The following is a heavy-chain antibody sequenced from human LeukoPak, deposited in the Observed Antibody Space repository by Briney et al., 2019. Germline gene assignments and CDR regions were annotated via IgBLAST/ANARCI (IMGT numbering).Heavy chain of an antibody. V-gene: IGHV1-18*01. Sequence: GASVTVSFKASGYTFTIYGISWVRQAPGQGLEWMGWISAYNGNTNYAQKLQGRVTMTTDTSTSTAYMELRSLRSDDTAVYYCARFLAVAGTVYYYYMDVWGKGTTVTVSS. D-gene: IGHD6-19*01. J-gene: IGHJ6*03. CDR2: ISAYNGNT. CDR1: GYTFTIYG. CDR3: ARFLAVAGTVYYYYMDV.